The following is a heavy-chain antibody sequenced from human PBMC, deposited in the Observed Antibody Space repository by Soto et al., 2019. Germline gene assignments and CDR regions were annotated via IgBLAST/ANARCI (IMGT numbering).Heavy chain of an antibody. D-gene: IGHD2-2*01. CDR1: GGSISSSSYY. J-gene: IGHJ4*02. CDR2: IYYSGST. Sequence: SETLSLTCTVSGGSISSSSYYWGWIRQPPGKGLEWIGSIYYSGSTYYNPSLKSRVTISVDTSKNQFSLKLSSVTAADTAVYYRARRAGGLVPAPDWTFDYWGQGTLVTVSS. CDR3: ARRAGGLVPAPDWTFDY. V-gene: IGHV4-39*01.